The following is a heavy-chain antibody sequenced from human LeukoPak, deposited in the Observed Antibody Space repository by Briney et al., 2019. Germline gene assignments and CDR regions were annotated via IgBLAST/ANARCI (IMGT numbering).Heavy chain of an antibody. CDR3: ARVLAAPANEEAFDI. J-gene: IGHJ3*02. V-gene: IGHV3-48*01. D-gene: IGHD6-6*01. CDR1: GFTFSSYS. CDR2: ISSSSSTI. Sequence: GGSLRLSCAASGFTFSSYSMNWVRQAPGKGLEWVSYISSSSSTIYYADSVKGRFTISRDNAKNSLYLQMNSLRAEDTAVYYCARVLAAPANEEAFDIWGQGTMVTVSS.